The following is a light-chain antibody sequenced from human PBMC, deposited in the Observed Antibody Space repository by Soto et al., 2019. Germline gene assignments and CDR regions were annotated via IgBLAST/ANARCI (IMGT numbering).Light chain of an antibody. CDR2: DVN. CDR3: GSYTTSGSVV. J-gene: IGLJ2*01. V-gene: IGLV2-14*03. CDR1: SSDVGAYNY. Sequence: QSALTQPASVSGSPGQSIAISCIGTSSDVGAYNYVSWYQQHPGKAPKLVIYDVNNRPSGVSNRFSGSKSGKTASLTISGLQAEDEADYYCGSYTTSGSVVFGGGTKVTVL.